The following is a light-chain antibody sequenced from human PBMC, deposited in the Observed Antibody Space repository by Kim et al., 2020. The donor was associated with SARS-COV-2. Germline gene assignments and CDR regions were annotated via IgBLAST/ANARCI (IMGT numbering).Light chain of an antibody. J-gene: IGLJ3*02. CDR1: AWGGMRGHN. Sequence: GRPVALTCGASAWGGMRGHNPYWCEQKPGQAPGAVIYDTSWKHAGPGARCAGSILGGKADLALSGAQPEDEAEYYCLLLYSGVEVFGGGTQLTVL. CDR2: DTS. CDR3: LLLYSGVEV. V-gene: IGLV7-46*01.